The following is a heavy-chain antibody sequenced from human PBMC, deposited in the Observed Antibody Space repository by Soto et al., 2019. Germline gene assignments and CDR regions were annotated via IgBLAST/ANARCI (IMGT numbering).Heavy chain of an antibody. Sequence: GGSLRLSCAASGFTFSSYAMHWVRQAPGKGLEWVAVISYDGSNKYYADSVKGRFTISRDNSKNTLYLQMNSLRAEDTAVYYCARGGRGNIVATIGGLYYYYGMDVWGQGTTVTVSS. CDR1: GFTFSSYA. CDR3: ARGGRGNIVATIGGLYYYYGMDV. CDR2: ISYDGSNK. V-gene: IGHV3-30-3*01. D-gene: IGHD5-12*01. J-gene: IGHJ6*02.